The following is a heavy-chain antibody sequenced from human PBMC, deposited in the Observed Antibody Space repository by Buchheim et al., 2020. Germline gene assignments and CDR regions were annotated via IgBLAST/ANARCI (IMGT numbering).Heavy chain of an antibody. CDR1: GFTFSSYE. Sequence: EVQLVESGGGLVQPGGSLRLSCAASGFTFSSYEMNWVRQAPGKGLEWVSYISSSGSTIYYADSVKGRFTISRDNAKNSLYLRMNSLRAEDTAVYYCARDRRHDYGDYLYYYYGMDVWGQGTT. CDR3: ARDRRHDYGDYLYYYYGMDV. J-gene: IGHJ6*02. D-gene: IGHD4-17*01. CDR2: ISSSGSTI. V-gene: IGHV3-48*03.